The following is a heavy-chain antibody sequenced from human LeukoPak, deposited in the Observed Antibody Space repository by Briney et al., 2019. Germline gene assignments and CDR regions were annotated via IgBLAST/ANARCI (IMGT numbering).Heavy chain of an antibody. CDR3: ARDKGYSSGWYPYYYYMDV. V-gene: IGHV4-59*01. D-gene: IGHD6-19*01. Sequence: PSETLSLTCTVSGGSISSYYWSWIRQPPGKGLEWIGYIYYSGSTNYNPSLKSRVTISVDTSKNQFSLKLSSVTAADTAVYYCARDKGYSSGWYPYYYYMDVWGKGTTATVSS. CDR2: IYYSGST. CDR1: GGSISSYY. J-gene: IGHJ6*03.